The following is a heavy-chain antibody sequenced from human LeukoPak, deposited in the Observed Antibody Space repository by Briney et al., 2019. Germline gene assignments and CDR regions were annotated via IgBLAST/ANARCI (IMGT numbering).Heavy chain of an antibody. CDR1: GYTFTSYG. V-gene: IGHV1-2*02. CDR2: INPNSGGT. Sequence: ASVKVSCKASGYTFTSYGISWVRQAPGQGLEWMGWINPNSGGTNYAQKFQGRVTMTRDTSISTAYMELSRLRSDDTAVYYCARVNRETRRIQLWLREWYFDYWGQGTLVTVSS. D-gene: IGHD5-18*01. J-gene: IGHJ4*02. CDR3: ARVNRETRRIQLWLREWYFDY.